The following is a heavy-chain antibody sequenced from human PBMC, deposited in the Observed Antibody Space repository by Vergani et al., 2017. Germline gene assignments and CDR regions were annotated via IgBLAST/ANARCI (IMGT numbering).Heavy chain of an antibody. CDR1: GYTFTSYG. V-gene: IGHV1-18*01. Sequence: QVQLVQSGAEVKKPGASVTVSCKASGYTFTSYGISWVRQAPGQGLEWMGWISAYNGNTNYAQKLQGRVTMTTDTSTSTAYMELRSLRSDDTAVYYCARVELGSALYYYYYGMDVWGQGTTVTVSS. D-gene: IGHD1-1*01. CDR2: ISAYNGNT. J-gene: IGHJ6*02. CDR3: ARVELGSALYYYYYGMDV.